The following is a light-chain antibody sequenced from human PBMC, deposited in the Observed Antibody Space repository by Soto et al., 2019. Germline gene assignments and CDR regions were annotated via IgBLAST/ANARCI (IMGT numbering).Light chain of an antibody. V-gene: IGKV3-15*01. CDR3: QQYNNWPPKT. CDR1: QSVSST. CDR2: GAS. Sequence: EIVKTQSPATLSVSPGERATLSCRARQSVSSTLAWYQQKPGHAPRLLIYGASTRATGIPARFSGSGSGTEFTLTISSLQSEDFEVYSCQQYNNWPPKTFGQGTKV. J-gene: IGKJ1*01.